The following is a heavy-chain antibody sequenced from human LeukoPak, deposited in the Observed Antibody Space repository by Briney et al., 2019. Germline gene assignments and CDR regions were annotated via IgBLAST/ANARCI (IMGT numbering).Heavy chain of an antibody. CDR3: ARAPRLRWFLGDYYYYGMDV. CDR1: SYSISSGYF. CDR2: IYETGST. V-gene: IGHV4-38-2*02. Sequence: KPSETLSLTCTLSSYSISSGYFWGWIRQPPGKGLEWIGSIYETGSTHYNPSLKSRVTISVDTSKNQFSLKLSSVTAADTAVYYCARAPRLRWFLGDYYYYGMDVWSQGTTVTVSS. J-gene: IGHJ6*02. D-gene: IGHD4-23*01.